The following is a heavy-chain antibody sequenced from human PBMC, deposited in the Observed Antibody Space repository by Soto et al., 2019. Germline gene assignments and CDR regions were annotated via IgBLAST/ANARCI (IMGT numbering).Heavy chain of an antibody. Sequence: EVQLLESGGGLVQPGGSLRLSCAASGFGFSTYAMSWVRQAPGKGLEWVSAISGRGDSTYYADSVKGRFTISRDNSKNALSLQMSSLRAEDTAVYYCARDGHSGGYYLYSFDYWGQGTLVTVSS. CDR3: ARDGHSGGYYLYSFDY. J-gene: IGHJ4*02. CDR1: GFGFSTYA. V-gene: IGHV3-23*01. D-gene: IGHD3-22*01. CDR2: ISGRGDST.